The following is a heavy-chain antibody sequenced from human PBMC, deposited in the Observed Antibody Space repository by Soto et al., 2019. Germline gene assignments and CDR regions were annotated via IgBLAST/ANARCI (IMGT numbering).Heavy chain of an antibody. CDR2: IYHSGST. V-gene: IGHV4-30-2*05. D-gene: IGHD1-1*01. J-gene: IGHJ4*02. Sequence: PSETLSLTCAVSGGSISSGGYSWSWIRQPPGKGLEWIGYIYHSGSTYYNPSLKSRITITPDTSKNEFSLQLNSVTPEDTAVYFCARDQNGMGLWGQGTLVTVSS. CDR3: ARDQNGMGL. CDR1: GGSISSGGYS.